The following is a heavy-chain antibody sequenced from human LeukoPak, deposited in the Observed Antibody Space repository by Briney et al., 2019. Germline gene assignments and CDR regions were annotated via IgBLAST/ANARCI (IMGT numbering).Heavy chain of an antibody. J-gene: IGHJ4*01. CDR3: QRGTAVVAGIDF. Sequence: GGSLRLSFAASGFTFTNHWIHWVRQAPGKGRVWVSHIDSDGSSTTYRAPAKGRFTVSRANAKKTVYVQMNSLRAEDTAVYYCQRGTAVVAGIDFWGHGTLVTVSS. CDR1: GFTFTNHW. CDR2: IDSDGSST. V-gene: IGHV3-74*03. D-gene: IGHD6-19*01.